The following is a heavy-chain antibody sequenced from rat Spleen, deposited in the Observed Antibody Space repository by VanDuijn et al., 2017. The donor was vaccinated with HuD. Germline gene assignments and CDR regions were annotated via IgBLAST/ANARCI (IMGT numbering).Heavy chain of an antibody. D-gene: IGHD4-3*01. CDR1: GFTFSDYY. Sequence: EVQLVESDGGLVQPGRSLKLSCTASGFTFSDYYMAWVRQAPTKGLEWVATITSDGASTYYRDSVKGRFTISRDNAKSTLYLQLDSLRSEDTATYYCARRFDFEYWGQVVMVTVSS. J-gene: IGHJ2*01. CDR3: ARRFDFEY. V-gene: IGHV5-29*01. CDR2: ITSDGAST.